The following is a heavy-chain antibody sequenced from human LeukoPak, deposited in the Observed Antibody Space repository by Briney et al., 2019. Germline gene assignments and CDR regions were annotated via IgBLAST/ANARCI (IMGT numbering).Heavy chain of an antibody. CDR2: ISSSSSYI. J-gene: IGHJ4*02. V-gene: IGHV3-21*01. CDR3: ATIVATLEIDY. D-gene: IGHD5-12*01. CDR1: GFTFSSYS. Sequence: GGSLRLSCAASGFTFSSYSMNWVRQAPGKGLVWVSSISSSSSYIYYADSVKGRFTISRDNAKNSLYLQMNSLRAEDTAVYYCATIVATLEIDYWGQGTLVTVSS.